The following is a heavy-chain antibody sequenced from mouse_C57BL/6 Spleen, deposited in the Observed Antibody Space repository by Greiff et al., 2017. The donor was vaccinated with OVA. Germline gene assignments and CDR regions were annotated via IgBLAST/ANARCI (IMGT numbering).Heavy chain of an antibody. CDR1: GFTFTDYY. J-gene: IGHJ3*01. V-gene: IGHV7-3*01. D-gene: IGHD1-1*01. CDR3: ARSNYYGSSIAY. Sequence: DVQLVESGGGLVQPGGSLSLSCAASGFTFTDYYMSWVRQPPGKALEWLGFIRNKANGYTTEYSASVKGRFTISRDNSQSILYLQMNALRAEDSATYYCARSNYYGSSIAYWGQGTLVTVSA. CDR2: IRNKANGYTT.